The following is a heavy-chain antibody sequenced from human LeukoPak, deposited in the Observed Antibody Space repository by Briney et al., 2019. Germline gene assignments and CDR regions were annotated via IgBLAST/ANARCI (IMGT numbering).Heavy chain of an antibody. CDR2: IRYDGSNK. Sequence: GGSLRLSCAASGFTFSSYGMHWVRQAPGKGLEWVAFIRYDGSNKYDADSVKGRFTISRDNSKNTLYLQMNSLRAEDTAVYYCARERGYYDNSGYLPTTYFQHWGQGTLVTVSS. D-gene: IGHD3-22*01. J-gene: IGHJ1*01. V-gene: IGHV3-30*02. CDR3: ARERGYYDNSGYLPTTYFQH. CDR1: GFTFSSYG.